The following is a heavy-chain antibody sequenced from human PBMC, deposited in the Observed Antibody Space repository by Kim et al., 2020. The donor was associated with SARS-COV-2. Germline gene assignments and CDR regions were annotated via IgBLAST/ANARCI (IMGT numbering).Heavy chain of an antibody. J-gene: IGHJ2*01. D-gene: IGHD3-3*01. Sequence: ASVKVSCKASGYTFTTYAMHWVRQAPGQRLEWMGWINAGNGNTKYSQKFQGRVTITRDTSASTAYMELSSLRSEDTAVYYCARARVITIFGVVIPPNWYFDLWGRGTLVTVSS. CDR3: ARARVITIFGVVIPPNWYFDL. CDR1: GYTFTTYA. CDR2: INAGNGNT. V-gene: IGHV1-3*01.